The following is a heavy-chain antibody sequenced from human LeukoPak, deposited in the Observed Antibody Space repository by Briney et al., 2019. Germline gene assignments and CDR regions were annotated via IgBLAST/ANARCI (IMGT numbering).Heavy chain of an antibody. Sequence: ASVKVSCKASGYNFTGYYMHWVRQAPGQAPEWMGWINPNSGGTNYAQKFQGRVTITRETSISTMYMDLTSLTSDDTAVYYCARDPYCSSTSCYPFFHHWGQGTLITVSS. V-gene: IGHV1-2*02. CDR2: INPNSGGT. D-gene: IGHD2-2*01. CDR1: GYNFTGYY. J-gene: IGHJ4*02. CDR3: ARDPYCSSTSCYPFFHH.